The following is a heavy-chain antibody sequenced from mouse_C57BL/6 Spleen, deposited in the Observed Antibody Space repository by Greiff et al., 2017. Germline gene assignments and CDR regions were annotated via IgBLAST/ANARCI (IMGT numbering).Heavy chain of an antibody. CDR2: ISDGGSYT. CDR3: ARADYYGSSYYFDY. D-gene: IGHD1-1*01. V-gene: IGHV5-4*03. CDR1: GFPFSSYA. J-gene: IGHJ2*01. Sequence: EVKLQESGGGLVKPGGSLTLSCAASGFPFSSYAMSWVRQTPEKRLEWVATISDGGSYTYDPDNVKGRFTISRDNAKNNLYLQMSHLKSEDTAMYYCARADYYGSSYYFDYWGQGTTLTVSS.